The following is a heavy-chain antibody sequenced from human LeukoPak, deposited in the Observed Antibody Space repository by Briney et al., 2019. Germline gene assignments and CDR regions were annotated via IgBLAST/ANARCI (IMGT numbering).Heavy chain of an antibody. D-gene: IGHD4-11*01. CDR3: ARCVTTDYYYYMDV. CDR2: IYYSGST. V-gene: IGHV4-59*01. CDR1: GGSISSYY. J-gene: IGHJ6*03. Sequence: PSETLSLTCTVSGGSISSYYWSWIRQPPGKGLEWVGYIYYSGSTNYNPSLKSRVTISVDTSKNQFYLTLSSVTAADTAAYYCARCVTTDYYYYMDVWGKGTTVTVSS.